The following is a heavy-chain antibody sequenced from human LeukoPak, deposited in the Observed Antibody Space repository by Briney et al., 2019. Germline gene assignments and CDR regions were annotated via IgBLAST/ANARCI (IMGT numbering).Heavy chain of an antibody. V-gene: IGHV4-34*01. D-gene: IGHD3-10*01. CDR3: ARAGRSYYYGSGSRLNWFDP. J-gene: IGHJ5*02. Sequence: SETLSVTCAGYVWSFIGYYWSWIRQPQWKGRDGIGEINHSGSTNYNTSLESRVTISVDTSKNQFSLRLSSVTAADTAVYYCARAGRSYYYGSGSRLNWFDPWGQGTLVTVSS. CDR1: VWSFIGYY. CDR2: INHSGST.